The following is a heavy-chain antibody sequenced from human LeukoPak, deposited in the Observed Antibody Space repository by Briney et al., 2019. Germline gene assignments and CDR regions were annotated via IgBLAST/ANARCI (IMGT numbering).Heavy chain of an antibody. CDR1: GFTFSNYA. V-gene: IGHV3-23*01. D-gene: IGHD6-13*01. CDR2: ISSAAESS. CDR3: AKGGPTLAAGQDY. J-gene: IGHJ4*02. Sequence: GGSLRLSCSASGFTFSNYAMIWVRQAPGKGLEWVSSISSAAESSYSSDSVKGRFTISRDNSKNTLYLQMNGLRAADTAIYFCAKGGPTLAAGQDYWGQGTLVTVST.